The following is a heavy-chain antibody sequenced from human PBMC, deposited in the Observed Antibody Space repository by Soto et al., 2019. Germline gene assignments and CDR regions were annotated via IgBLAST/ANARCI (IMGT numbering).Heavy chain of an antibody. CDR1: GFTFSSYV. D-gene: IGHD2-15*01. V-gene: IGHV3-23*01. CDR2: ITGSGGST. CDR3: AKRYCSGGSCYYFDY. Sequence: GGSLRLSCAASGFTFSSYVMSWVRQAPGKGLEWVSAITGSGGSTYYADSVKGRFSISRDNSKNTLSLQMNSLRAEDTAVYYCAKRYCSGGSCYYFDYWGQGTLVTVSS. J-gene: IGHJ4*02.